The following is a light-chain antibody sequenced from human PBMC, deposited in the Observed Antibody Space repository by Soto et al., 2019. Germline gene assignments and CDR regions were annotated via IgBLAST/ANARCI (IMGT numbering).Light chain of an antibody. CDR3: CSYAGSYTFDV. J-gene: IGLJ1*01. CDR1: SSDVGGYNY. V-gene: IGLV2-11*01. Sequence: QSVLTQPRSVSGSPGQSVTISCTGTSSDVGGYNYVSWYQQYPGKAPKLMIYDVSKRPSGVPDRFSGSKSGNTASLTISGLQVEDEADYYCCSYAGSYTFDVFGTGTKLTVL. CDR2: DVS.